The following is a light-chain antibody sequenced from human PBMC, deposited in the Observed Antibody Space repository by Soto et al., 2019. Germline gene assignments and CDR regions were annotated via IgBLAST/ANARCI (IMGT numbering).Light chain of an antibody. V-gene: IGLV2-14*01. J-gene: IGLJ1*01. Sequence: QSALTQPSSWSGSPGQSITISCTGTISDVGGYNYVSWYQQHPGKAPKLMIYEVSNRPSGVSNRFSGSKSGNTASLTISGLRAEDEADYYCSSYTSSSTYVFGTGTKVTVL. CDR2: EVS. CDR3: SSYTSSSTYV. CDR1: ISDVGGYNY.